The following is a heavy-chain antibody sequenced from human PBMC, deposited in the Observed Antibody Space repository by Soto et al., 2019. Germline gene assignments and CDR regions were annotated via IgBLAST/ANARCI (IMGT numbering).Heavy chain of an antibody. CDR1: GFTFSTCW. CDR3: ARHPERIAQIGWFDP. V-gene: IGHV3-7*02. J-gene: IGHJ5*02. CDR2: IKHDGSEK. Sequence: GGSLRLSCAASGFTFSTCWMSWVRQAPGKGLEWVANIKHDGSEKYYVDSVRGRFTISRDNAKNSLYLQMNSLRAEDTAVYYCARHPERIAQIGWFDPWGQGTLVTVSS. D-gene: IGHD6-13*01.